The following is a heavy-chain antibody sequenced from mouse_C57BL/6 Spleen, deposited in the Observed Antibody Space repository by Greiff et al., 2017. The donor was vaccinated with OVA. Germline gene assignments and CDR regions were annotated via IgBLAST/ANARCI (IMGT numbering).Heavy chain of an antibody. Sequence: EVKVVESGGGLVQPKGSLKLSCAASGFSFNTYAMNWVRQAPGKGLEWVARIRSKSNNYATYYADSVKDRFTISRDDSESMLYLQMNNLKTEDTAMYYCVRQGWDEAYWGQGTLVTVSA. CDR2: IRSKSNNYAT. D-gene: IGHD4-1*01. CDR1: GFSFNTYA. CDR3: VRQGWDEAY. J-gene: IGHJ3*01. V-gene: IGHV10-1*01.